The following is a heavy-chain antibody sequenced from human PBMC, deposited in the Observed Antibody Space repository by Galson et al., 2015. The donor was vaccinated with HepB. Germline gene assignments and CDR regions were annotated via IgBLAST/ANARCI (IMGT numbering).Heavy chain of an antibody. V-gene: IGHV1-18*01. D-gene: IGHD6-13*01. CDR2: ISIYDGNT. J-gene: IGHJ4*02. Sequence: SVKVSCKASGYTFTSYGISWVRQAPGQGLEWMGWISIYDGNTNYAQKLQGRVTMTTDTSTSTAYMELRSLRSDDTAVYYCARLGAAAGFLDYWGQGTLVTVSS. CDR3: ARLGAAAGFLDY. CDR1: GYTFTSYG.